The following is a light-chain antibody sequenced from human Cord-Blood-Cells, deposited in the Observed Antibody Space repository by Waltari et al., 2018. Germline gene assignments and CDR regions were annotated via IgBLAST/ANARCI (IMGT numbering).Light chain of an antibody. J-gene: IGKJ2*01. V-gene: IGKV3-15*01. CDR1: QSVSSN. Sequence: EIVMTQSPATLSVSPGDRATLSCRASQSVSSNLAWYQQKPGQAPRLLIYGASTRATGIPARFSGSGSGTEFTLTISSLQSEDFAVYYCQQYNNWPPVDTFGQGTKLEIK. CDR3: QQYNNWPPVDT. CDR2: GAS.